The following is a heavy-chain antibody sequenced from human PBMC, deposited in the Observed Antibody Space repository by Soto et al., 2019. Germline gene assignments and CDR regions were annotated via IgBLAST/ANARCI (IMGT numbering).Heavy chain of an antibody. CDR1: GFTFSSYG. CDR2: ISYDGSLK. D-gene: IGHD1-26*01. CDR3: AKEIRPVSSPWDFDY. V-gene: IGHV3-30*18. J-gene: IGHJ4*02. Sequence: QVHLVESGGGVVQPGRSLRLSCTASGFTFSSYGMSWVRQAPGKGLEWMTIISYDGSLKYYAGSVKGRFTVSRDNSKNTLYLQMNSLRADDTAVYYCAKEIRPVSSPWDFDYWGQGTLVTVSS.